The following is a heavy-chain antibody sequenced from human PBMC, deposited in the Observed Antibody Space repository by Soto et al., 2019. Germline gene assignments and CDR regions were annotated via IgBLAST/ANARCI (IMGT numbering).Heavy chain of an antibody. J-gene: IGHJ3*02. V-gene: IGHV1-8*01. Sequence: ASVKVSCKASGYTFTSYDINWVRQATGQGLEWMGWMNPNSGNTGYAQKFQGRVTMTRNTSISTAYMELSSLRSEDTAVYYCARGGGEDDYGDYESDAFDIWGQGTMVTGSS. CDR1: GYTFTSYD. D-gene: IGHD4-17*01. CDR2: MNPNSGNT. CDR3: ARGGGEDDYGDYESDAFDI.